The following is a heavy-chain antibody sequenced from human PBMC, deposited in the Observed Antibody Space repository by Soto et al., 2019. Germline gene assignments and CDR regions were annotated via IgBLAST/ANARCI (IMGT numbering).Heavy chain of an antibody. Sequence: PSQTLSLTCAISGDSVSSNSAAWNWIRQSPSRGLEWLGRTYYRSKWYNDYAVSVKSRITINPDTSKNQFSLQLNSVTPEDTAVYYCARGLGYDFWSVYYGPPRKWDYYDMDVWGKGTTVTVSS. V-gene: IGHV6-1*01. D-gene: IGHD3-3*01. J-gene: IGHJ6*03. CDR2: TYYRSKWYN. CDR1: GDSVSSNSAA. CDR3: ARGLGYDFWSVYYGPPRKWDYYDMDV.